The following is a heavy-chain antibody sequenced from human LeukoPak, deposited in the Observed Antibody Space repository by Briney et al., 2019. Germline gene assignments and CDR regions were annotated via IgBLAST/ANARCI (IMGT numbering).Heavy chain of an antibody. J-gene: IGHJ6*02. V-gene: IGHV3-23*01. CDR2: ISGSGGST. CDR1: GFTFSSYA. CDR3: ARGQLSVFDYGMDV. Sequence: GGSLRLSCAASGFTFSSYAMSGVRQAQGRGLEWVSPISGSGGSTYYADSVKGRFTISRDNSKNTLYLQMNSLRAEDTAVYYCARGQLSVFDYGMDVWGQGTTVTVSS. D-gene: IGHD5-18*01.